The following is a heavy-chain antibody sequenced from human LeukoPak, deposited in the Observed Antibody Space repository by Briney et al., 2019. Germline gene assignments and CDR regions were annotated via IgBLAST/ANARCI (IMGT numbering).Heavy chain of an antibody. CDR3: ARVSIDSSGWYGYYYYYMDV. V-gene: IGHV3-48*01. Sequence: GGSLRLSCAASGFTLNIYSMNWVRQAPGKGLEWVSYISSSSETIYYADSMKGRFTISRDNAKNSLYLQMNSLRAEDTAVYYCARVSIDSSGWYGYYYYYMDVWGKGTTVTISS. CDR1: GFTLNIYS. D-gene: IGHD6-19*01. CDR2: ISSSSETI. J-gene: IGHJ6*03.